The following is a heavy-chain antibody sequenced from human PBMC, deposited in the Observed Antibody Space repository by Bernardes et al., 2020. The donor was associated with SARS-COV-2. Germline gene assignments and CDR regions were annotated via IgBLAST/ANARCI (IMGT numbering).Heavy chain of an antibody. J-gene: IGHJ4*02. CDR1: GFSLSTNGVG. Sequence: SGPTLVKPTQTLTLTCTFSGFSLSTNGVGVGWVRQPPGKALEWLILIYWDNDRRYSSSLKSRLTITKDTSKNQVVLTMANMDPADTATYYCVRVSRSQYSGGWYVGFDYWGQGTLVTVSS. CDR3: VRVSRSQYSGGWYVGFDY. CDR2: IYWDNDR. D-gene: IGHD6-19*01. V-gene: IGHV2-5*02.